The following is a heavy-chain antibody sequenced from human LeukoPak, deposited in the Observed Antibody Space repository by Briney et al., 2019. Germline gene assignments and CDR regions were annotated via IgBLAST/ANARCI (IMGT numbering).Heavy chain of an antibody. J-gene: IGHJ4*02. CDR3: AAGAVTTADFDY. CDR1: GFTFTSSA. Sequence: SVTVSCKASGFTFTSSAVQWVRQARGQRLEWIGWIVVVSGNTNYAQKFQERVTITRDMSTSTAYMELSSLRSEDTAVYYCAAGAVTTADFDYWGQGTLVTGSS. CDR2: IVVVSGNT. D-gene: IGHD4-17*01. V-gene: IGHV1-58*01.